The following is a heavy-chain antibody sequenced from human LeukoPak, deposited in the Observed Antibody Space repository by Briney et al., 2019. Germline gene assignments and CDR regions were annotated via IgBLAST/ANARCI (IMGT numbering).Heavy chain of an antibody. CDR1: GFTFSSYS. Sequence: GGSLRLSCAASGFTFSSYSMNWVRQAPGKGLEWLSGVSSGGDYTYYADSVKGRFTISRDNSKNTLYLQLNSLRVEDTAVYYCAKEIYAYGSRGFDYWGQGTLVTVSS. CDR2: VSSGGDYT. V-gene: IGHV3-23*01. J-gene: IGHJ4*02. D-gene: IGHD3-10*01. CDR3: AKEIYAYGSRGFDY.